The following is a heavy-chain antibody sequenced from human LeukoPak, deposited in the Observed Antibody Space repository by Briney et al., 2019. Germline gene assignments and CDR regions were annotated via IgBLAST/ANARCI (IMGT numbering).Heavy chain of an antibody. CDR2: INHSGST. CDR3: GRGMAYDFDYYYYMDV. Sequence: SETLSLTCAVYGGSFSGYYWSWIRQPPGKGLEWIGEINHSGSTNYNPSLKSRVTISVDTSKNQFSLKLSSVTAADTAVFYFGRGMAYDFDYYYYMDVWGKGTRVPVSS. D-gene: IGHD3-3*01. CDR1: GGSFSGYY. J-gene: IGHJ6*03. V-gene: IGHV4-34*01.